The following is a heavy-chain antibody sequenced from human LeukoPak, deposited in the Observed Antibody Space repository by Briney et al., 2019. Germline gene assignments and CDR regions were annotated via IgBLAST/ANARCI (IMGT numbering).Heavy chain of an antibody. J-gene: IGHJ3*02. V-gene: IGHV3-64*01. CDR3: ARGRGGYHFDAFDI. CDR1: GFTFSSYA. CDR2: ISSNGGST. Sequence: PGGSLRLSCAASGFTFSSYAMHWVRQAPGKGLEYASAISSNGGSTYYANSVKGRFTISRDNSKNTLYLQMGSLRAEDMAVYYCARGRGGYHFDAFDIWGQGTMVTVSS. D-gene: IGHD3-22*01.